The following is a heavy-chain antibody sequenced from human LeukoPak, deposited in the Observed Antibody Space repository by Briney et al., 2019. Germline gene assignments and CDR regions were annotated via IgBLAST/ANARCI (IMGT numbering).Heavy chain of an antibody. CDR1: GGSISSSSYY. CDR3: ARTMAVGATTLFYFDY. CDR2: IYYSGST. J-gene: IGHJ4*02. V-gene: IGHV4-39*01. D-gene: IGHD1-26*01. Sequence: SETLSLTCTVSGGSISSSSYYWGWIRQPPGKGLEWIGSIYYSGSTYYNPSLKSRVTISVDTSKNQFSLKLSSVTAADTAVYYCARTMAVGATTLFYFDYWGQGTLVTVSS.